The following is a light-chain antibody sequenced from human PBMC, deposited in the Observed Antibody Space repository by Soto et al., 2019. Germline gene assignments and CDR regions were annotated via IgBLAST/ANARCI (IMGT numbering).Light chain of an antibody. Sequence: QSELTQPRSVSGSPGQSVTISCTGTSSDVGGHNYVSWYQQYPGKAPRLLLSSVSKRPSGVPDRFSGSKSGNTASLTISGLQAEDEADYYCCSYAGSYTYVFGTGTKVTVL. J-gene: IGLJ1*01. CDR1: SSDVGGHNY. V-gene: IGLV2-11*01. CDR2: SVS. CDR3: CSYAGSYTYV.